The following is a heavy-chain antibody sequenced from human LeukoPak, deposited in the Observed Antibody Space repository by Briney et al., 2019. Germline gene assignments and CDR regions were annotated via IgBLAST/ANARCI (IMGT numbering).Heavy chain of an antibody. V-gene: IGHV3-30*18. Sequence: PGGSLRLSCAASGFTFSSYGMHWVRQAPGKGLEWVAVISYDGSNKYYADSVKGRFTISRDNSKNTLYLQMNSLRAEDTAVYYCAKDRCTNGVCYDGMDVWGQGTTVTFSS. CDR2: ISYDGSNK. CDR3: AKDRCTNGVCYDGMDV. J-gene: IGHJ6*02. CDR1: GFTFSSYG. D-gene: IGHD2-8*01.